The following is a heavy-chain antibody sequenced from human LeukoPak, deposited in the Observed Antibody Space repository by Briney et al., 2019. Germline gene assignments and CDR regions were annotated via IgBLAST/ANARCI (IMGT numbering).Heavy chain of an antibody. J-gene: IGHJ4*02. Sequence: SETLSLTCTVSGGSISSYYWSWIRQPPGKGLEWIGYIYYSGSTNYNPSLKSRVTISVDTSKNQFSLRLSSVTAADTAVYYCARSSLGEGENYWGQGTLVTVSS. CDR3: ARSSLGEGENY. CDR1: GGSISSYY. D-gene: IGHD3-16*01. CDR2: IYYSGST. V-gene: IGHV4-59*01.